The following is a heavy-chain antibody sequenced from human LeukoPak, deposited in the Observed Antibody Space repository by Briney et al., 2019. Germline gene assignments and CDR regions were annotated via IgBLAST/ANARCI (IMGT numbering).Heavy chain of an antibody. J-gene: IGHJ3*02. V-gene: IGHV5-10-1*01. Sequence: GESLKISCKGSGYKFTSYWINWVRQMPGKGLEWMGRIDPSDSYTMYSPSFQGHVTISADKSISTAYLQWSSLKASDTAMYYCARQREWGGGFDAFDIWGQGTMVTVSS. D-gene: IGHD2-15*01. CDR2: IDPSDSYT. CDR1: GYKFTSYW. CDR3: ARQREWGGGFDAFDI.